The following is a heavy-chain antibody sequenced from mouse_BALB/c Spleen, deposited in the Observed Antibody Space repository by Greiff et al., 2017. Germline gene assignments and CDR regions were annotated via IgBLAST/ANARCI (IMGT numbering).Heavy chain of an antibody. CDR2: ISYSGST. CDR1: GDSITSCY. J-gene: IGHJ1*01. V-gene: IGHV3-8*02. Sequence: EVKLEESGPSLVKPSQTLSLTCSVTGDSITSCYWNWIRKFPGNKLEYMGYISYSGSTYYNPSLKSRISITRDTSKNQYYLQLNSVTTEETATYYCTMITTGWYFDVWGAGTTVTVSS. CDR3: TMITTGWYFDV. D-gene: IGHD2-4*01.